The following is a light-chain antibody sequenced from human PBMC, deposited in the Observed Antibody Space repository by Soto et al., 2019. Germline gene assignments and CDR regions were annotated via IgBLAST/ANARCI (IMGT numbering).Light chain of an antibody. CDR3: MQARQIPRT. J-gene: IGKJ1*01. CDR1: QSLLDSDRYNY. CDR2: LGS. V-gene: IGKV2-28*01. Sequence: DIVMTQSPLSLPVTPGEPASISCRSSQSLLDSDRYNYLDWYLQKPGQPPQLLIYLGSTRASGVPDRFSGSGSGTDFTLKISRVEAEDVGVYYCMQARQIPRTFGQGTKVDIK.